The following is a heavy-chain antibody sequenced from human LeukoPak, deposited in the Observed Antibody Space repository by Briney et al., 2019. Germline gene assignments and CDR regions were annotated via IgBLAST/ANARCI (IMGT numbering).Heavy chain of an antibody. V-gene: IGHV3-30-3*01. Sequence: GGSPRLSCAASGFTFSSYAMHWVRQAPGKGLEWVAVISYDGSNKYYADSVKGRFTISRDNAKNSMYLQVSSLRGEDTAVYYCARVEFVSSISCPGVFDYWGQGTLVTVSS. CDR2: ISYDGSNK. CDR3: ARVEFVSSISCPGVFDY. D-gene: IGHD2-2*01. J-gene: IGHJ4*02. CDR1: GFTFSSYA.